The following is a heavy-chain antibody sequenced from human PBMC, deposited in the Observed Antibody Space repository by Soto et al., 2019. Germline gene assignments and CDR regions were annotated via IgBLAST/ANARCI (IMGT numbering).Heavy chain of an antibody. J-gene: IGHJ4*02. V-gene: IGHV1-46*01. Sequence: ASVKVSCKASGYTFTSYYMHWVRQAPGQGLEWMGIINPSGGSTSYAQKFQGRVTMTRDTSTSTVYMELSSLRSEDTAVYYCARAVHSIAAAGTQFDYWGQGTLVTVSS. D-gene: IGHD6-13*01. CDR3: ARAVHSIAAAGTQFDY. CDR2: INPSGGST. CDR1: GYTFTSYY.